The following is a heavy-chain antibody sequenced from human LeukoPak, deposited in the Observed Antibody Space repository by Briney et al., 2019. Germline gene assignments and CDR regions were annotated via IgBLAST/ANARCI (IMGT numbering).Heavy chain of an antibody. Sequence: GGSLRLSCVASGFTFSSYSMNWVRQAPGKGLEWVSYISNSSYRIYYADSVKGRFTISRDNAKSSLYLQMNSLRAEDTAVYYCAELGITMIGGVWGKGTTVTISS. CDR2: ISNSSYRI. J-gene: IGHJ6*04. CDR3: AELGITMIGGV. CDR1: GFTFSSYS. D-gene: IGHD3-10*02. V-gene: IGHV3-48*01.